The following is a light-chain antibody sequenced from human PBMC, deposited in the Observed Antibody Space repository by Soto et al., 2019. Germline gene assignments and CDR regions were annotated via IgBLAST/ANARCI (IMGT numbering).Light chain of an antibody. J-gene: IGLJ1*01. CDR3: CSYAGSYTYV. CDR1: SSDVGGDNY. V-gene: IGLV2-11*01. CDR2: DVD. Sequence: QSALTQPRSVSGSPGQSVTISCTGTSSDVGGDNYVSWYQQHPGKAPKLIIYDVDQRPSGVPDRFSGSKSGNTASLTISGLQAEDEADFYCCSYAGSYTYVFGTGTKVTVL.